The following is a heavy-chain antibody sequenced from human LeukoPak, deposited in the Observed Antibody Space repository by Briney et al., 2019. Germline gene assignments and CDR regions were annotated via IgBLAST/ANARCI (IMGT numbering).Heavy chain of an antibody. D-gene: IGHD3-10*01. CDR3: ASSGGYYYGSGSIDAFDI. Sequence: SETLSLTCTVSGGSISSSSYYWSWIRQPPGKGLEWIGYIYYSGSTNYNPSLKSRVTISVDTSKNQFSLKLSSVTAADTAVYYCASSGGYYYGSGSIDAFDIWGQGTMVTVSS. CDR2: IYYSGST. CDR1: GGSISSSSYY. J-gene: IGHJ3*02. V-gene: IGHV4-61*01.